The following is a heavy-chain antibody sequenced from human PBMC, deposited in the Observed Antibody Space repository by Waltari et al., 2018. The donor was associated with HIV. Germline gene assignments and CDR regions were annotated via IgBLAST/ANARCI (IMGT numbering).Heavy chain of an antibody. CDR1: GFPISSYS. CDR2: INEDGSKK. J-gene: IGHJ4*02. V-gene: IGHV3-7*01. Sequence: EFQLVDSGGGLVQPGGSLRLSCAASGFPISSYSMSWVRQAPGKGGEWVAIINEDGSKKDYVDSVKGRFTISRDNARNSLYLQMNNLRRGDTAVYYCGRGGLRDYWGQGTLVTVSS. D-gene: IGHD3-16*01. CDR3: GRGGLRDY.